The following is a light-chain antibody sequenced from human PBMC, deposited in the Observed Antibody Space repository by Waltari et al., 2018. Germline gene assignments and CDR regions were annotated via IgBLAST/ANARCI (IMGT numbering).Light chain of an antibody. CDR3: QQYISYPWT. CDR1: QPVDSW. CDR2: KAS. Sequence: DIQMTQSPSPLSASVGDRVIMSCRASQPVDSWFAWYQQKPGQAPKLLIYKASSLESGVPSRFSGSGSGTEFTLTISSLQPDDFATYYCQQYISYPWTFGQGTKVEIK. V-gene: IGKV1-5*03. J-gene: IGKJ1*01.